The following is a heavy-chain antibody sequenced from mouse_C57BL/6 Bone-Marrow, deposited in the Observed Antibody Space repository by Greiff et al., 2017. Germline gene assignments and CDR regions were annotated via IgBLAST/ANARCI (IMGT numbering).Heavy chain of an antibody. CDR1: CYTFTSYG. Sequence: QVQLQQSGAELARPGASVKLSCKASCYTFTSYGISWVKQRTGQGLEWIGEIYPRSGNTYYNEKFKGKATLTADKSSSTAYMELRSLTSEDSAVYFCARCIFLLLLYWYFDVWGTGTTVTVSS. J-gene: IGHJ1*03. V-gene: IGHV1-81*01. D-gene: IGHD1-1*01. CDR3: ARCIFLLLLYWYFDV. CDR2: IYPRSGNT.